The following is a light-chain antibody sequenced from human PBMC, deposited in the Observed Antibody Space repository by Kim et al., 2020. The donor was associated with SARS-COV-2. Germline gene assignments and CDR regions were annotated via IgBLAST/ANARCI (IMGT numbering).Light chain of an antibody. CDR2: GAS. Sequence: EIVMTQSPATLSVSPGESATLSCRASQSVSNNLAWYQQKPGQAPRLLIYGASTRATAIAARFSGSGSGTEFTLTISSLQSEDFAVFYCQQYNNWPYTFGQGTKLEI. J-gene: IGKJ2*01. CDR3: QQYNNWPYT. CDR1: QSVSNN. V-gene: IGKV3-15*01.